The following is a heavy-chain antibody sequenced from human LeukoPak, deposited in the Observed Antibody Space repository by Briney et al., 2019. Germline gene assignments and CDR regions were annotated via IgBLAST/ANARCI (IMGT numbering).Heavy chain of an antibody. Sequence: GGSLRLSCAASGFTFSRYAMSWVRQAPGKGLEWVSAISGSGGSTYYADSVKGRFTISRDNSKNTLYLQMNSLRAEDTAVYYCAKDLAGFGDAFDIWGQGTMVTVSS. CDR1: GFTFSRYA. D-gene: IGHD3-10*01. CDR3: AKDLAGFGDAFDI. J-gene: IGHJ3*02. V-gene: IGHV3-23*01. CDR2: ISGSGGST.